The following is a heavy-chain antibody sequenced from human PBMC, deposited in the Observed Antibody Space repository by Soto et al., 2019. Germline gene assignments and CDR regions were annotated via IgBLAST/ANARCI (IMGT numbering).Heavy chain of an antibody. V-gene: IGHV3-11*01. CDR3: ARSSLTYFEF. J-gene: IGHJ4*02. CDR1: GFTCSDYY. Sequence: QVHLEESGGGLVKPGGSLRLSCTASGFTCSDYYMSWIRQAPGKGLEWLAYISGSGSTTYYTDSVKGRFAISRDNARTSLYLQINRLRVEDSAVYYCARSSLTYFEFWGQGTLVTVSS. CDR2: ISGSGSTT.